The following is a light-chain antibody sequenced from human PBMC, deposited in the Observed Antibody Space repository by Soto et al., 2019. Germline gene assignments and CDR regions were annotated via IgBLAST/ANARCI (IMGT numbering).Light chain of an antibody. V-gene: IGLV2-11*01. J-gene: IGLJ1*01. CDR2: DVS. Sequence: QSALTQPRSVSGSHGQSVTISCTGTSSDVGLYNYVSWYQQHPGKAPKLIIYDVSKRPSGVPDRFSGSKSGNTASLTISGLQAEDEGEYFCCSYGGSYTPYVFGTGTKVTVL. CDR1: SSDVGLYNY. CDR3: CSYGGSYTPYV.